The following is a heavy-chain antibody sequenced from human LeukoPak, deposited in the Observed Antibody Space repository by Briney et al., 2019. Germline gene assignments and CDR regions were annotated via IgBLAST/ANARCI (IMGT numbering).Heavy chain of an antibody. CDR2: ISYDGSNK. Sequence: GGSLRLSCAASGFTFSSYAMHWVRQAPGKGLEWVAVISYDGSNKYYADSVKGRFTISRDNSKNTLYLQMNSLRAEDTAVYYCAGAAGRLRSQGITGYYFDYWGQGTLVTVSS. CDR3: AGAAGRLRSQGITGYYFDY. D-gene: IGHD4-17*01. J-gene: IGHJ4*02. CDR1: GFTFSSYA. V-gene: IGHV3-30*04.